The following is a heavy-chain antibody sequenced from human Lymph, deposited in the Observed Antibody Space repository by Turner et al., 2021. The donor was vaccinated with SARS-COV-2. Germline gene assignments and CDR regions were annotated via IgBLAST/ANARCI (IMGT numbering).Heavy chain of an antibody. D-gene: IGHD2-2*01. J-gene: IGHJ5*02. CDR1: CGPISSSNW. V-gene: IGHV4-4*02. Sequence: QVQPQESAPGLVTPSGTLSLTCAVSCGPISSSNWWSWVRQPPGKGLEWIGEIYHSGNTNYNPSLKSRVTIAVDKSKKQFSLKLTSGTAADTAVYDCARRYCSSSSCPNWFDPWGQGTLVTVSS. CDR3: ARRYCSSSSCPNWFDP. CDR2: IYHSGNT.